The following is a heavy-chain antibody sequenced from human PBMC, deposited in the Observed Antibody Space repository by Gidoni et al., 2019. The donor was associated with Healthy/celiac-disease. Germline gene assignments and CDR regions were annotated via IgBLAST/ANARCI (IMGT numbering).Heavy chain of an antibody. J-gene: IGHJ4*02. Sequence: VKPTETLTLTCTVSGFSLSNARMGVSWIRQPPGKALEWLAHIFSNDEKSYSTSLKSRLTISKDTSKSQVVLTMTNMDPVDTATYYCARTLKPYYYDISGYYSDYWGQGTLVTVSS. CDR3: ARTLKPYYYDISGYYSDY. V-gene: IGHV2-26*01. D-gene: IGHD3-22*01. CDR2: IFSNDEK. CDR1: GFSLSNARMG.